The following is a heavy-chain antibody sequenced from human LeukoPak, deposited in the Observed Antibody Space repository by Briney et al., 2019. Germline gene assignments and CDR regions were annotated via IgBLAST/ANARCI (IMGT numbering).Heavy chain of an antibody. CDR1: GFPFSNYW. CDR3: AREDHSKCEY. J-gene: IGHJ4*02. D-gene: IGHD4-11*01. CDR2: IKQDGSET. Sequence: TGGSLRLSCVASGFPFSNYWMSWVRQAPGKGPEWVASIKQDGSETFYVDSVKGRFTISKDNAKNSLYLLMNSLRAEDTAVYYCAREDHSKCEYWGQGTLVTVSS. V-gene: IGHV3-7*01.